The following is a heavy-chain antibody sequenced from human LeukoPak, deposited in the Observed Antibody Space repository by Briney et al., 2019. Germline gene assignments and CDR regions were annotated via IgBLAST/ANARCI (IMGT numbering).Heavy chain of an antibody. CDR3: ARDWASVALDY. CDR2: ISSSSSYI. J-gene: IGHJ4*02. V-gene: IGHV3-21*01. D-gene: IGHD4-23*01. Sequence: GGSLRLSCAASGFTFSSYSMNWVRQAPGKGLEWVSSISSSSSYIYYADSVKGRFTISRDNTKNSLYLQMNSLRAEDTAVYYCARDWASVALDYWGQGTLVTVSS. CDR1: GFTFSSYS.